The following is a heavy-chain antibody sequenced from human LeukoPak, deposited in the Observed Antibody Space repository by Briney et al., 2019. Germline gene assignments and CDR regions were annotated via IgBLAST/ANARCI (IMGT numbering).Heavy chain of an antibody. CDR3: VKLAEGGC. J-gene: IGHJ4*02. V-gene: IGHV3-30*02. D-gene: IGHD2-15*01. CDR2: IWYDGSNK. Sequence: PGGSLRLSCAASGFTFSSYGMHWVRQAPGKGLEWVAVIWYDGSNKYYADSVKGRVTISRDNSKNTLYLQMSSLRAEDAAVYYCVKLAEGGCWGQGTLVTVSS. CDR1: GFTFSSYG.